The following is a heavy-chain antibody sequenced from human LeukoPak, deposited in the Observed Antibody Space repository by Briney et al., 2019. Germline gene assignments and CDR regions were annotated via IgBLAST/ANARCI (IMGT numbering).Heavy chain of an antibody. D-gene: IGHD3-16*01. CDR1: GGSISSGGYY. J-gene: IGHJ3*02. Sequence: PSETLSLTCTVSGGSISSGGYYWSRIRQPPGKGLEWIGYIYHSGSTYYNPSLKSRVTISVDRSKNQFSLKLSSVTAADTAVYYCARGGGPGAFDIWGQGTMVTVSS. CDR3: ARGGGPGAFDI. V-gene: IGHV4-30-2*01. CDR2: IYHSGST.